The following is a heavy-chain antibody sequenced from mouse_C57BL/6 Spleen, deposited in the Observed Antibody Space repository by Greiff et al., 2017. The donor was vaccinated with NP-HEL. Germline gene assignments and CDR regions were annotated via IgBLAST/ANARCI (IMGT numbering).Heavy chain of an antibody. V-gene: IGHV5-16*01. CDR1: GFTFSDYY. CDR3: ARDPLYYGSSYVPYGYFDV. Sequence: EVQLVESEGGLVQPGSSMKLSCTASGFTFSDYYMAWVRQVPEKGLEWVANINYDGSSTYYLDSLKSRFIISRDNAKNILYLQMSSLKSEDTATYYCARDPLYYGSSYVPYGYFDVWGTGTTVTVSS. D-gene: IGHD1-1*01. CDR2: INYDGSST. J-gene: IGHJ1*03.